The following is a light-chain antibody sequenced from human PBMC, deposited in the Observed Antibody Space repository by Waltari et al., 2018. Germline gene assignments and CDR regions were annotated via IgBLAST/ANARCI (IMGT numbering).Light chain of an antibody. J-gene: IGLJ1*01. CDR2: EVS. CDR3: SSHTSSVPHV. V-gene: IGLV2-14*01. CDR1: SNDVGGYGY. Sequence: QSALTQPASVSGSPGQSITISCTGTSNDVGGYGYVSWYQQYPGKAPKLIIYEVSYRPSGSSTRFSGSKSGNTASLTISGLQAEDEADCYCSSHTSSVPHVFGTGTRVTVV.